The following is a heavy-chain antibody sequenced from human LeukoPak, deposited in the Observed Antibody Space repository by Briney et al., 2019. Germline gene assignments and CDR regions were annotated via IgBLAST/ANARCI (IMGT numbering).Heavy chain of an antibody. CDR1: GGSISSYY. Sequence: SETLSLTCTVSGGSISSYYWSWLRQPAGKGLEWIGRIYTSGSTNYNPSLKSRVTMSVDTSKNQFSLKLSSVTAADTAVYYCAREGYYDSSGYYYEGAFDIWGQGTMVTVSS. CDR2: IYTSGST. V-gene: IGHV4-4*07. D-gene: IGHD3-22*01. J-gene: IGHJ3*02. CDR3: AREGYYDSSGYYYEGAFDI.